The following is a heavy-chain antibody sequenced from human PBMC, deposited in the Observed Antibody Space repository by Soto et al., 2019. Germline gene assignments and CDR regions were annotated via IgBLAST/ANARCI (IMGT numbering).Heavy chain of an antibody. CDR1: GDSIISGYY. J-gene: IGHJ3*02. D-gene: IGHD5-12*01. Sequence: PSETLSLTRAVSGDSIISGYYWAWIRQPPGKGLEWIGSIFYSGSTYYNPSLKSRVTISVDTSKNQVSLKVSSVTAADTAVYYCARVRRRDGYNWAVGAFDIWGQGTMVTVSS. CDR3: ARVRRRDGYNWAVGAFDI. CDR2: IFYSGST. V-gene: IGHV4-38-2*01.